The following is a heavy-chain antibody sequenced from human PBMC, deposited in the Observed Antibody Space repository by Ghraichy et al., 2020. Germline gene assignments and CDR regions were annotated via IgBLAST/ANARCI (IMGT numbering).Heavy chain of an antibody. Sequence: GGSLRLSCAASGFTFSSYAMSWVRQAPGKGLEWVSAISGSGGSTYYADSVKGRFTISRDNSKNTLYLQMNSLRAEDTAVYYCAKDQLLYYDYYYYGMDVWGQGTTVTVSS. CDR1: GFTFSSYA. D-gene: IGHD2-8*01. CDR3: AKDQLLYYDYYYYGMDV. CDR2: ISGSGGST. V-gene: IGHV3-23*01. J-gene: IGHJ6*02.